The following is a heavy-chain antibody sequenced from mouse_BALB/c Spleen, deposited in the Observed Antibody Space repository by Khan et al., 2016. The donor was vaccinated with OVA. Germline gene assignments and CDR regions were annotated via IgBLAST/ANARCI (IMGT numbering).Heavy chain of an antibody. J-gene: IGHJ4*01. Sequence: VQLQESGPGLVAPSLSLSITCTISGFSLTNYGLHWLRQPPGKGLEWLVVIWSDGSTTYNSALKSRLSITKDNYKSQAFLKMNSLQTDDTAVYYCARQPCYHYYIMDYWGQGTSVTVSS. CDR2: IWSDGST. V-gene: IGHV2-6-1*01. CDR3: ARQPCYHYYIMDY. CDR1: GFSLTNYG.